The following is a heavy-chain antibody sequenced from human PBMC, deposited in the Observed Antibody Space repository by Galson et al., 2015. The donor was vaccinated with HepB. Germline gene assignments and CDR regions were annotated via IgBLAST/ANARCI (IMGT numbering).Heavy chain of an antibody. D-gene: IGHD2-15*01. J-gene: IGHJ4*02. CDR3: ASGPDTPLDY. CDR1: GFTFSSST. CDR2: IRGSGGST. Sequence: SLRLSCAASGFTFSSSTMSWVRQAPGQGLEWVSGIRGSGGSTYYADSVKGRFTISRDNSKNTLYMQMHSLPAEHTAVYYCASGPDTPLDYGGQGSPVTVSS. V-gene: IGHV3-23*01.